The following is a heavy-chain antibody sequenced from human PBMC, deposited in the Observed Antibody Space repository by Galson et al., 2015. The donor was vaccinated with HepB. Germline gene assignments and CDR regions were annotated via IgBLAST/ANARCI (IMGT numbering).Heavy chain of an antibody. V-gene: IGHV2-5*01. CDR2: IYWNDDK. J-gene: IGHJ6*02. CDR1: GFSLTTSGVG. Sequence: PALVKPTQTLTLTCTFSGFSLTTSGVGVGWIRQPPGEALEWLAFIYWNDDKRYSPSLESRLTITKDTSKNQGVLTMTNMDPVDTATYYCARPLRRLGLPSRHWGDGLDVWGQGTTITVSS. CDR3: ARPLRRLGLPSRHWGDGLDV. D-gene: IGHD2-21*02.